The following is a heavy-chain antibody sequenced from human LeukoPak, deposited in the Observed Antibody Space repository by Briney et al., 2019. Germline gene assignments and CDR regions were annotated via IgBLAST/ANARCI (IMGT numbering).Heavy chain of an antibody. J-gene: IGHJ4*02. CDR3: ARGLLDYDSSGYYYFDY. CDR1: GDSVSSNSAA. V-gene: IGHV6-1*01. Sequence: SQTLSLTCAISGDSVSSNSAAWNWIRQSPSRGLEWLGRTYYRSKWYNDYAVSVKSRITINPDTSKNQFSLQLNSVTPEDTAVYYCARGLLDYDSSGYYYFDYWGQGTLVTVSS. CDR2: TYYRSKWYN. D-gene: IGHD3-22*01.